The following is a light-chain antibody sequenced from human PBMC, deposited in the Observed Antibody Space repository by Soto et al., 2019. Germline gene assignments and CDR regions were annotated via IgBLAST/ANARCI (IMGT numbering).Light chain of an antibody. J-gene: IGLJ3*02. CDR2: GNS. Sequence: QSVLTQPPSVSGAPGXXVTISCTGSSSNIGAGYGVHWYQQLPGTAPKLLIYGNSNRPSGVPDRFSGSKSGTSASLAITGLQAEDEADYYCQSYDSSLSGWVFGGGTKLTVL. V-gene: IGLV1-40*01. CDR1: SSNIGAGYG. CDR3: QSYDSSLSGWV.